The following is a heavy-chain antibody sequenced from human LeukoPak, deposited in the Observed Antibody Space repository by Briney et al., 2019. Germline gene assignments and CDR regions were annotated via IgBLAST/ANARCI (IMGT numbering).Heavy chain of an antibody. CDR2: IWFDGNNK. CDR1: GFSFSTYG. J-gene: IGHJ3*02. D-gene: IGHD6-6*01. V-gene: IGHV3-33*01. Sequence: GGSLRLSCAASGFSFSTYGIHWVRQAPGKGLEGVAVIWFDGNNKYYADSVKGRFTISRDNSKSTLYLEMNSLRAEDTAVYYCAIPSGISSRGDVFDIWGQGTMVTVSS. CDR3: AIPSGISSRGDVFDI.